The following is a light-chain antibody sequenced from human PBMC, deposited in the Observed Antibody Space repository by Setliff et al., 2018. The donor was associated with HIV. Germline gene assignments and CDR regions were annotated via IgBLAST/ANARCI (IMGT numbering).Light chain of an antibody. V-gene: IGLV1-40*01. CDR2: GNN. Sequence: QSVLTQPPSVSGAPGQRVTISCTGSNSNIGAGFDVHWYQQPPGTAPKLLIYGNNNRPSGVPDRISASKSGTSASLAITGLQAEDEADYYCQSYDSSLSRSVFGTGTRSPS. CDR3: QSYDSSLSRSV. CDR1: NSNIGAGFD. J-gene: IGLJ1*01.